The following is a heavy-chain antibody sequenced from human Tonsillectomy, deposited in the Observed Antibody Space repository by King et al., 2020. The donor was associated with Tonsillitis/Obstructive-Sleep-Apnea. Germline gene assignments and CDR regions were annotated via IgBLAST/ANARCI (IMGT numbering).Heavy chain of an antibody. V-gene: IGHV3-23*04. CDR3: ARAIAVAAADY. J-gene: IGHJ4*02. CDR2: ISGSGGST. CDR1: GFTFSTHA. Sequence: EVQLVESGGGLVQPGGSLRLSCAASGFTFSTHAMTWVRQAPGKGLEWVSGISGSGGSTYYADSVKGRFTIFRDNAKNTLYLQMNSLRAEDTAVYYCARAIAVAAADYWGQGTLVTVSS. D-gene: IGHD6-19*01.